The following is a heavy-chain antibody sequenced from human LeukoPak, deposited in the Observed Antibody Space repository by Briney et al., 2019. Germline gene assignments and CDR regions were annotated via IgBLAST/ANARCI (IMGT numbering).Heavy chain of an antibody. J-gene: IGHJ4*02. Sequence: GGSLRLSCAASGFSVSNTYMSWVRQAPGKGLEWVSIIYSGGNTYYADSVRGRFTISRDNSKNTLYLQMNRLRPEDTAVYYCARGTVTAPDYWGQGTLVTVSS. CDR1: GFSVSNTY. D-gene: IGHD2-21*02. CDR2: IYSGGNT. V-gene: IGHV3-53*01. CDR3: ARGTVTAPDY.